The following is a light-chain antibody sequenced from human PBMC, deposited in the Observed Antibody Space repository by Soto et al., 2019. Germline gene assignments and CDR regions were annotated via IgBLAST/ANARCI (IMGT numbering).Light chain of an antibody. J-gene: IGLJ1*01. CDR2: GNS. V-gene: IGLV1-40*01. CDR3: QSYDSSLSGYV. CDR1: SSNIGAGYD. Sequence: QSVLTQPPSVSGAPGQRVTISCTGSSSNIGAGYDVHWYQQLPGTAPKLLIYGNSNRPSGVPDRFSGSKSGTSASLAITGLQAEDEADYYFQSYDSSLSGYVFGTWTKLTVL.